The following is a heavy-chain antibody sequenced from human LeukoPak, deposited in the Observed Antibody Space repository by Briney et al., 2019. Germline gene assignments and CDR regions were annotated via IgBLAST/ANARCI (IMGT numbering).Heavy chain of an antibody. CDR3: ARAHYDILTGYIDY. CDR2: ISSSSSYI. J-gene: IGHJ4*02. D-gene: IGHD3-9*01. CDR1: GFTVTRNY. Sequence: GGSLRLSCAACGFTVTRNYMNWVRQAPGKGLEWVSSISSSSSYIYYADSVKGRFTISRDNAKNSLYLQMNSLRAEDTAVYYCARAHYDILTGYIDYWGQGTLVTVSS. V-gene: IGHV3-21*01.